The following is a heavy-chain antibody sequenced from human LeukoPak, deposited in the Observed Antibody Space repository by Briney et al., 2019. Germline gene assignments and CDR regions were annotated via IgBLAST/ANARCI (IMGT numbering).Heavy chain of an antibody. CDR1: GYTFTGYY. CDR2: INPNSGGT. Sequence: ASVNVSCKASGYTFTGYYMHWVRQAPGQGLEWMGWINPNSGGTNYAQKFQGRVTMTRDTSISTAYMELSRLRSDDTAVYYCARKKVRTLPEEGAFDIWGQGTMVTVSS. V-gene: IGHV1-2*02. CDR3: ARKKVRTLPEEGAFDI. J-gene: IGHJ3*02. D-gene: IGHD1/OR15-1a*01.